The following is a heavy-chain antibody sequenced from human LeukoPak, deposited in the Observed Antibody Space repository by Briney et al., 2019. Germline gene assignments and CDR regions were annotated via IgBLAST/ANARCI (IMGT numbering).Heavy chain of an antibody. CDR3: ARARRVRGPYNWFDP. D-gene: IGHD3-10*01. Sequence: PSETLSLTCTVSGGSISSSSYYWGWIRQPPGKGPEWIGSIFFSGSTYYNPSLKSRVTISVDTSKNQFSLKLSSVTAADTAVYYCARARRVRGPYNWFDPWGQGTLVTVSS. V-gene: IGHV4-39*07. J-gene: IGHJ5*02. CDR1: GGSISSSSYY. CDR2: IFFSGST.